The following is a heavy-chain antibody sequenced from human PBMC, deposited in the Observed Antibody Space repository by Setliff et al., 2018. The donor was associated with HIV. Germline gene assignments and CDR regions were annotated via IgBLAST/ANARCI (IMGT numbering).Heavy chain of an antibody. CDR2: IWYDGSIE. Sequence: GESLKISCAASGFTLRDYGMHWVRQAPGKGLEWVAVIWYDGSIEYYADSVKGRFTISRDTSKNTLYLQMNSLRAEDTAVYYCAKGIQLWPFDYWGQGTLVTVSS. CDR3: AKGIQLWPFDY. D-gene: IGHD5-18*01. V-gene: IGHV3-33*06. J-gene: IGHJ4*02. CDR1: GFTLRDYG.